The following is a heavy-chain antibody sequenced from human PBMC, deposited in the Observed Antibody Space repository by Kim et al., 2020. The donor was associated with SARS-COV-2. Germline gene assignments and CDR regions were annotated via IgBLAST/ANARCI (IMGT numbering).Heavy chain of an antibody. V-gene: IGHV4-30-2*01. Sequence: SETLSLTCAVSGGSISSGGYSWSWIRQPPGKGLEWIGYIYHSGSTYYNPSLKSRVTISVDRSKNQFSLKLSSVTAADTAVYYCARAYYYGSGSYYKKAPWYFDLWGRGTLVTVSS. CDR2: IYHSGST. CDR3: ARAYYYGSGSYYKKAPWYFDL. D-gene: IGHD3-10*01. CDR1: GGSISSGGYS. J-gene: IGHJ2*01.